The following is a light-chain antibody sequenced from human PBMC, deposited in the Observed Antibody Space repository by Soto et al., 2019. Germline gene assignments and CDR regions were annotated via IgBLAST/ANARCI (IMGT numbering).Light chain of an antibody. CDR2: DVS. J-gene: IGLJ1*01. V-gene: IGLV2-14*01. CDR1: SSDVGRYNY. Sequence: QSVLTQPASVSGSPGQSITISCTGTSSDVGRYNYVSWYQHHPGKAPRPMIFDVSNRPSGVSNRFSGSKSGNTASLTISGLQPDDEADYYCSSYTTSTTYVFGTGTKLTVL. CDR3: SSYTTSTTYV.